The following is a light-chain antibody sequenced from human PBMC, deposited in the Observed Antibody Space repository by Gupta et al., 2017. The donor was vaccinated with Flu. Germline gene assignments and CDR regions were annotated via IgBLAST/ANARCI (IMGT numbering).Light chain of an antibody. Sequence: QSALTQPPSASGSPGQSVTISSTGTSSDVGGYNYVSWYQPHPGKAPKLIIYEVTQRPSGVPDRFSGSKSGNTASLTISGLQAEDEAEYYCSSYADVNSMVFGGGTKLTV. CDR3: SSYADVNSMV. J-gene: IGLJ2*01. CDR2: EVT. CDR1: SSDVGGYNY. V-gene: IGLV2-8*01.